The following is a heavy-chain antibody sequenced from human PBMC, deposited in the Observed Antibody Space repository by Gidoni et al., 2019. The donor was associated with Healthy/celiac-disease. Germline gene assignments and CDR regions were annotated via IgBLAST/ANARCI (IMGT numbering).Heavy chain of an antibody. D-gene: IGHD4-17*01. Sequence: EVQLVESGGGLVQPVVSLRLSCAASVFTFSTYDMHWLPQATGKGLEWVSAIGTAGDTYYPGSVKGRFTISRENAKNSLYLQMNSLRAGDTAVYYCARGGDYGSYYFDYWGQGTLVTVSS. CDR1: VFTFSTYD. V-gene: IGHV3-13*01. J-gene: IGHJ4*02. CDR3: ARGGDYGSYYFDY. CDR2: IGTAGDT.